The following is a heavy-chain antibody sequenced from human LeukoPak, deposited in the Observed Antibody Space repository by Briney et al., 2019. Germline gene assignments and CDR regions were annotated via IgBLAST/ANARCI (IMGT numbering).Heavy chain of an antibody. CDR3: GRDAGDGYNPADY. Sequence: ASVKVSCKASGYTFTGNYMHCERQAPGQALEWGGGINADRGDTSSAQKFQGSVTMTRDTSISTAYMELSSLRSDDTAVYYCGRDAGDGYNPADYWGQGTLVTVSS. CDR1: GYTFTGNY. CDR2: INADRGDT. D-gene: IGHD5-24*01. V-gene: IGHV1-2*02. J-gene: IGHJ4*02.